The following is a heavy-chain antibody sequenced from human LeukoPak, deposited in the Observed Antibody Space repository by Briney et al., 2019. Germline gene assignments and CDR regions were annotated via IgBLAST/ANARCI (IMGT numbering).Heavy chain of an antibody. CDR1: GFTFSSYW. J-gene: IGHJ4*02. CDR3: ARETDTSGYYVDY. CDR2: INSDGSST. D-gene: IGHD3-22*01. V-gene: IGHV3-74*01. Sequence: GGSLRLSCAASGFTFSSYWMHWVRQAPGKGLVWVSRINSDGSSTSYADSVKGRFTISRDNAKNTLYLQMNSLRAEDTAVYYCARETDTSGYYVDYWGQGTLVTVSS.